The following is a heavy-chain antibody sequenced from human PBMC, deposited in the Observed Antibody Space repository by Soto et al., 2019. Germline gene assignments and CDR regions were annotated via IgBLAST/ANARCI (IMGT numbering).Heavy chain of an antibody. V-gene: IGHV3-43*01. J-gene: IGHJ4*02. Sequence: GGSLRLSCAASGFTFDDYTMHWVRQAPGKGLEWVSLISWDGGSTYYADSVKGRFTISRDNSKNSLYLQMNSLRTEDTALYYCAKDMIAWGSYRSYFDYWGQGTLVTVSS. D-gene: IGHD3-16*02. CDR1: GFTFDDYT. CDR2: ISWDGGST. CDR3: AKDMIAWGSYRSYFDY.